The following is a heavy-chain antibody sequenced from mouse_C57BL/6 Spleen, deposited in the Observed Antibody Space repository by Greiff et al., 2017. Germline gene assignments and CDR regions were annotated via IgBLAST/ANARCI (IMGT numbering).Heavy chain of an antibody. CDR2: IYWDDDK. CDR3: ARSPLYSNWAMDY. D-gene: IGHD2-5*01. Sequence: QVTLNVSGPGILQSSQTLSLTCSFSGFSLSTSGMGVSWIRQPSGKGLEWLAHIYWDDDKRYNPSLKSRLTISKDTSRNQVFLKITSVDTADTATYYCARSPLYSNWAMDYWGQGTSVTVSS. V-gene: IGHV8-12*01. CDR1: GFSLSTSGMG. J-gene: IGHJ4*01.